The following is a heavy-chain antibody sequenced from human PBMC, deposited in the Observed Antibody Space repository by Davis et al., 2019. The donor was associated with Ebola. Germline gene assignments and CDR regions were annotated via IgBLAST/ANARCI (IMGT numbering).Heavy chain of an antibody. CDR1: GGSISSGNYY. J-gene: IGHJ4*02. D-gene: IGHD3-22*01. V-gene: IGHV4-30-4*01. CDR2: IYYSGST. Sequence: PSETLSLTCTVSGGSISSGNYYWSWIRQPPGKGLEWLGYIYYSGSTYYNPSLKSRVTISVDTSKNQFSLKLSSVTAADTAVYYCGREQTFDYYDQGDYWGQGTLVTVSS. CDR3: GREQTFDYYDQGDY.